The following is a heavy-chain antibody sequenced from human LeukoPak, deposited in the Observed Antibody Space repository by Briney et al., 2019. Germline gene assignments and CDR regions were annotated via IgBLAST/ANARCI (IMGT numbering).Heavy chain of an antibody. D-gene: IGHD6-25*01. CDR3: ARGTAKYSSGNWFDP. CDR1: GGSISSGDYY. J-gene: IGHJ5*02. Sequence: SETLSLTCTVSGGSISSGDYYWSWIRQPPGKGLEWIGYIYYSGSTYYNPSLKSRVTISVDTSKNQFSLKLSSVTAADTAVYYCARGTAKYSSGNWFDPWGQGTLVTVSP. V-gene: IGHV4-30-4*08. CDR2: IYYSGST.